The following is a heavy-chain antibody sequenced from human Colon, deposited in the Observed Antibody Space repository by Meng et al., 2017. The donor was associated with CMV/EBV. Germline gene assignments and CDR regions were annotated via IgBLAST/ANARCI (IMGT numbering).Heavy chain of an antibody. Sequence: QCQLGQSGAEVKKPAASLKVSCTTSGYPFPNFGISWVRQAPGQGLEWMAYISPYNGDTNYAQRFQGRVALTTDTSTSTVYMELGSLTSDDTVMYYCARELARGGYWGQGTLVTVSS. J-gene: IGHJ4*02. CDR2: ISPYNGDT. CDR3: ARELARGGY. CDR1: GYPFPNFG. V-gene: IGHV1-18*01.